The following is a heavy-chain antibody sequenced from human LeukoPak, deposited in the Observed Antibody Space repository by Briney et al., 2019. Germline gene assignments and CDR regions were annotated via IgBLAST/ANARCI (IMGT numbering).Heavy chain of an antibody. J-gene: IGHJ4*02. CDR2: IKRDGSEK. D-gene: IGHD3-22*01. CDR1: GFTFSSYW. CDR3: ARSYYGSSGYYQNSDY. V-gene: IGHV3-7*01. Sequence: GGSLRLSCAASGFTFSSYWMNWVRQAPGKGLEWVANIKRDGSEKYYVDSVKGRFTISRDNAKNSLILQMVSLSAEEMAVNDCARSYYGSSGYYQNSDYWGQGTLVTVFS.